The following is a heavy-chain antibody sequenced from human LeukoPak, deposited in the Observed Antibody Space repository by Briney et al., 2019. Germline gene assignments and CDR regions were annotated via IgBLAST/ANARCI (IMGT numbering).Heavy chain of an antibody. J-gene: IGHJ4*02. CDR2: IYHTGST. V-gene: IGHV4-4*02. D-gene: IGHD6-19*01. CDR3: ARVDGRAVAGPLGLDY. CDR1: GGSISSSNW. Sequence: PSGTLSLTCAVSGGSISSSNWWSWVRQPPGKGLEWIGEIYHTGSTNSNPSLKSRVTISVDKSKNQFALKLSSVTAADTAVYYCARVDGRAVAGPLGLDYWGRGTLVTVSS.